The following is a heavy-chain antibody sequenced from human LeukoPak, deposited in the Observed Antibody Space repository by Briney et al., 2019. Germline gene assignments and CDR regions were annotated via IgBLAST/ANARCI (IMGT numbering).Heavy chain of an antibody. CDR2: INPSGGST. Sequence: ASVKVSCKASGYTFTSYYMHWMRQAPGQGLEWMGIINPSGGSTSYAQKFQGRVTMTRDTSTSTVYMELSSLRSEDTAVYYCAIRALPRYYYDSSGYFDYWGQGTLVTVSS. CDR1: GYTFTSYY. V-gene: IGHV1-46*01. D-gene: IGHD3-22*01. CDR3: AIRALPRYYYDSSGYFDY. J-gene: IGHJ4*02.